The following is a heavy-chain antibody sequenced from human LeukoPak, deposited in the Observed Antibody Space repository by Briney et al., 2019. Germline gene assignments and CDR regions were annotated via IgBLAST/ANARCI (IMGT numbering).Heavy chain of an antibody. Sequence: SETLSLTCTVSGGSISSYYWSWIRQPPGKGLEWIGYIYYSGSTNYNPSLKSRVTISVDTSKNQFSLKLSSVTAADTAVYYCARRAMVRGVKSYYYGMDVWGQGTTVTVPS. CDR2: IYYSGST. J-gene: IGHJ6*02. CDR3: ARRAMVRGVKSYYYGMDV. CDR1: GGSISSYY. V-gene: IGHV4-59*01. D-gene: IGHD3-10*01.